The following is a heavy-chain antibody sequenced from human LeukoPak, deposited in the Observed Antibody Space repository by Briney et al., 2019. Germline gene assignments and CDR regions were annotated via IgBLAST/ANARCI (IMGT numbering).Heavy chain of an antibody. CDR3: ARDAFGEGLRGRSPQPWWGYYYYYYMDV. D-gene: IGHD3-10*01. CDR2: ISSSSSYI. Sequence: GGSLRLSCAASGFTFSSYSMNWVRQAPGKGLEWVSSISSSSSYIYYADSVKGRFTISRDNAKNSLYLQMNSLRAEDTAVYYCARDAFGEGLRGRSPQPWWGYYYYYYMDVWGKGTTVTVSS. V-gene: IGHV3-21*01. J-gene: IGHJ6*03. CDR1: GFTFSSYS.